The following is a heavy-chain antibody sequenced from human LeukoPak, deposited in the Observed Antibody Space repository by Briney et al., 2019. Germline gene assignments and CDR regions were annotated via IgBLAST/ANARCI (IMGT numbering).Heavy chain of an antibody. CDR1: GFTFSSYA. J-gene: IGHJ4*02. CDR3: ASRYFDYHPVGY. V-gene: IGHV3-30-3*01. Sequence: PGRSLRLSCAASGFTFSSYAMHWVRQAPGKGLEWVAVISYDGSNKYYADSVKGRFTISRDNSKNTLYLQMNSLRAEDTAVYYCASRYFDYHPVGYWGQGTLVTVSS. CDR2: ISYDGSNK. D-gene: IGHD3-9*01.